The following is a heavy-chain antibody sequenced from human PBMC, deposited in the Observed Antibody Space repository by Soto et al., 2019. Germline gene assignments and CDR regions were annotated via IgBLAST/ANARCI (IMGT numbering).Heavy chain of an antibody. CDR3: AKSPQKTYYFDY. J-gene: IGHJ4*02. V-gene: IGHV3-9*01. CDR1: GFTIDSFT. CDR2: ISWNSGSI. Sequence: GGSLRLSCAASGFTIDSFTMHWVRQAPGKGLEWVSGISWNSGSIGYADSVKGRFTISRDNAKNSLYLQMNSLRAEDTALYYCAKSPQKTYYFDYWGQGTLVTVS.